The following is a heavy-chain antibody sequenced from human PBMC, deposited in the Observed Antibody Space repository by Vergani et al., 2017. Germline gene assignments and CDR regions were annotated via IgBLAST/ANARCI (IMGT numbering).Heavy chain of an antibody. J-gene: IGHJ6*02. CDR2: IFPGDSDT. D-gene: IGHD6-6*01. Sequence: EVQLVQSGAEVKKPGESLKISCKGSGYSFTSYWIGWVRQMPGKGLEWMGIIFPGDSDTRYSPSFQGQVTISADKSISTAYLQWSSLKASDTAMYYCARPGSSSSSGPYSGMDVWGQGTTVTVSS. CDR3: ARPGSSSSSGPYSGMDV. V-gene: IGHV5-51*01. CDR1: GYSFTSYW.